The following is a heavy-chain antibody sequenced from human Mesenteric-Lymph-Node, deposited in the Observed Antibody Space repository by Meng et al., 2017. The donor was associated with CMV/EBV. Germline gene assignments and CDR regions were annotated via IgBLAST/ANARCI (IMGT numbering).Heavy chain of an antibody. D-gene: IGHD1-26*01. CDR2: INSDGSST. CDR3: ARGRSGSYYDY. CDR1: GFTFSSYW. Sequence: GESLKISCAASGFTFSSYWMHWVRQAPGKGLVWVSRINSDGSSTSYADSVKGRFTISRDNAKNTLYLQMNSLRAEDTAVYYCARGRSGSYYDYWGQGTLVTVSS. J-gene: IGHJ4*02. V-gene: IGHV3-74*01.